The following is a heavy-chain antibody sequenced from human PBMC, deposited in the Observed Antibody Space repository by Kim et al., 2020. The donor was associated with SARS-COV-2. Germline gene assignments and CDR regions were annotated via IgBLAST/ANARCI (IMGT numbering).Heavy chain of an antibody. Sequence: GGSLRLSCAASGFIVSSNDMSWVRQAPGKGLEWVLVIYSGGNTYYADSVKGRFIISRDNSKNTLYLQMNSLRADDTAVYYCTGDWGAFGYWGQGTLVTVS. D-gene: IGHD3-3*02. CDR1: GFIVSSND. V-gene: IGHV3-53*01. J-gene: IGHJ4*02. CDR3: TGDWGAFGY. CDR2: IYSGGNT.